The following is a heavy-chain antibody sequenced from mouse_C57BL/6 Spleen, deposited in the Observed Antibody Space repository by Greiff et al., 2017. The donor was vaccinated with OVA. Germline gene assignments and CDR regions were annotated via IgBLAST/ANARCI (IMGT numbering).Heavy chain of an antibody. CDR2: IYPGSGNT. Sequence: QVQLKQSGAELVRPGASVKLSCKASGYTFTDYYINWVKQRPGQGLEWIARIYPGSGNTYYNEKFKGKATLTAEKSSSTAYMQLSSLTSEDSAVYFCAREAQATTWFAYWGQGTLVTVSA. V-gene: IGHV1-76*01. D-gene: IGHD3-2*02. J-gene: IGHJ3*01. CDR1: GYTFTDYY. CDR3: AREAQATTWFAY.